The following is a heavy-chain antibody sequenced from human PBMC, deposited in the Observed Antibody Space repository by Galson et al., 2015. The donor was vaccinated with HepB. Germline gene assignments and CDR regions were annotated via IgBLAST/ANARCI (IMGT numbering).Heavy chain of an antibody. CDR2: IYPGDSDT. Sequence: QSGAEVKKPGASVKVSCKVSGYSFTSYGISWVRQMPGKGLEWMGIIYPGDSDTRYSPSFQGQVTISADKSISTAYLQWSSLKASDTAMYYCGRHPLGSSWYWWFDPWGQGTLVTVSS. CDR1: GYSFTSYG. V-gene: IGHV5-51*01. D-gene: IGHD6-13*01. CDR3: GRHPLGSSWYWWFDP. J-gene: IGHJ5*02.